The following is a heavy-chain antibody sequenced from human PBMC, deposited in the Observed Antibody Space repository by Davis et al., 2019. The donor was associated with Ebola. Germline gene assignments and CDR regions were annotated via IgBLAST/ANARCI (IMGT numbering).Heavy chain of an antibody. CDR1: GFSFSTYG. V-gene: IGHV3-48*04. Sequence: GGSLRLSCAASGFSFSTYGMHWVRQAPGKGLEWVSYISSSGTTIYYADSVKGRFTISRDNAKNSLYLQMHSLRAEDTALYYCARGYGTFDYWGRGTLVTVSA. D-gene: IGHD4-17*01. CDR3: ARGYGTFDY. CDR2: ISSSGTTI. J-gene: IGHJ4*02.